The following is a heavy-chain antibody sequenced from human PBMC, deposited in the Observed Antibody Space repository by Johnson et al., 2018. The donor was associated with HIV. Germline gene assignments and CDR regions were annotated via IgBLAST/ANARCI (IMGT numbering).Heavy chain of an antibody. CDR3: ARDSTPWGGDHVGYAFDI. D-gene: IGHD4-17*01. CDR2: ISSSGKST. J-gene: IGHJ3*02. CDR1: GFIFRDYY. V-gene: IGHV3-11*04. Sequence: VQLVESGGGLVQPGGSLRLSCAVSGFIFRDYYMSWIRQAPGKGLEWVSYISSSGKSTNYADSVKGRFTISRDNAKNSLSLQMNSLRAEDTAIYYCARDSTPWGGDHVGYAFDIWGRGTMVTVSS.